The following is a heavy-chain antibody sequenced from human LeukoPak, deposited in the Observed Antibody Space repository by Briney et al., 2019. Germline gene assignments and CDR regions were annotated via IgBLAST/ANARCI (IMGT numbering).Heavy chain of an antibody. J-gene: IGHJ3*02. CDR3: ARDQGFNGDYDAFDI. CDR1: GGSISSSSYY. V-gene: IGHV4-39*07. CDR2: IYYSGST. Sequence: TSETLSLTCTVSGGSISSSSYYWGWIRQPPGKGLEWIGSIYYSGSTYYNPSLKSRVTISVDTSKNQFSLKLSSVTAADTAVYYCARDQGFNGDYDAFDIWGQGTMVTVSS. D-gene: IGHD4-17*01.